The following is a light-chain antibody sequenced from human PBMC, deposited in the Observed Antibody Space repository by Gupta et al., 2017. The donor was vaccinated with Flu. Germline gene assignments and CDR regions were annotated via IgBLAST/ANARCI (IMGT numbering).Light chain of an antibody. CDR2: GSS. J-gene: IGKJ1*01. Sequence: GERATLSCRDSQSVSRYINWYQQRPGQAPGLLIYGSSSRATGIPDRFSGSGSGTDFTLTISRLEPEDFAVYYCQQYDSSPWTFGQGTKVEIK. V-gene: IGKV3-20*01. CDR1: QSVSRY. CDR3: QQYDSSPWT.